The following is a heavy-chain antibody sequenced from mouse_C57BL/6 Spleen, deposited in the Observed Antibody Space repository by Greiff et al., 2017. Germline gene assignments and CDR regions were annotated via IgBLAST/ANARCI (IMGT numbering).Heavy chain of an antibody. CDR1: GYTFTDYN. D-gene: IGHD1-1*01. J-gene: IGHJ1*03. V-gene: IGHV1-18*01. CDR2: INPNNGGT. CDR3: AKRHYYGSSSYRYFDV. Sequence: EVQLQQPGAELVKPGASVKMSCKASGYTFTDYNMDWVKQSHGKSLEWIGDINPNNGGTIYNQKFKGKATLTVDKSSSTAYMELRSLTSEDTAVYYCAKRHYYGSSSYRYFDVWGTGTTVTVSS.